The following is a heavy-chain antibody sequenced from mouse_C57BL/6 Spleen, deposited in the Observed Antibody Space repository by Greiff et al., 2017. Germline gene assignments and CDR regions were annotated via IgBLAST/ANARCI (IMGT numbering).Heavy chain of an antibody. CDR2: INPGSGGT. D-gene: IGHD2-2*01. CDR3: ARSFSTMVTTDYFDY. CDR1: GYAFTNYL. V-gene: IGHV1-54*01. Sequence: VQLVESGAELVRPGTSVKVSCKASGYAFTNYLIEWVKQRPGQGLEWIGVINPGSGGTNYNEKFKGKATLTADKSSSTAYMQLSSLTSEDSAVYFCARSFSTMVTTDYFDYWGQGTTLTVSS. J-gene: IGHJ2*01.